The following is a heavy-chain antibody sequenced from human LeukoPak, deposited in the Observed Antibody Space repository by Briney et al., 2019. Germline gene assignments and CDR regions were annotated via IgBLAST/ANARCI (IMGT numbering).Heavy chain of an antibody. Sequence: SETLSLTCTVSGGSISSYYWSWIRQPAGKGLEWIGRIYTSGSTNYNPSLKSRVTMSVDTSKNQFSLKLSSVTAADTAVYYCAGRIAAAAPFDYWGQGTLVTVSS. CDR3: AGRIAAAAPFDY. V-gene: IGHV4-4*07. CDR1: GGSISSYY. J-gene: IGHJ4*02. D-gene: IGHD6-13*01. CDR2: IYTSGST.